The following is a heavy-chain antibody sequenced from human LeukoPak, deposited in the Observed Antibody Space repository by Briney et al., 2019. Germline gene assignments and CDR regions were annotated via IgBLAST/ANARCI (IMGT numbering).Heavy chain of an antibody. V-gene: IGHV1-69*05. CDR2: IIPIFGTA. Sequence: SVKVSCKASGGTFSSYAISWVRQAPGQGLEWMGGIIPIFGTANYAQKFQGRVTITTDESTSTAYMGLSSLRSEDTAVYYCATPGKLRGYDPPTLDYWGQGTLVTVSS. D-gene: IGHD5-12*01. J-gene: IGHJ4*02. CDR3: ATPGKLRGYDPPTLDY. CDR1: GGTFSSYA.